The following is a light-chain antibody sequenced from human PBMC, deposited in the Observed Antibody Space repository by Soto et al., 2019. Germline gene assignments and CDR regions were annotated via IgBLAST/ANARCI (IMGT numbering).Light chain of an antibody. CDR1: QTINSY. Sequence: DIQLTQSPSFLSASVGDRVTITCRASQTINSYLNWYQQKPGKAPKLLIYGASSLQSGVPSRFSGSGSGTDFTLTISSLQPEDFATYYCQQSYSMALTFGGGTKVDIK. J-gene: IGKJ4*01. V-gene: IGKV1-39*01. CDR2: GAS. CDR3: QQSYSMALT.